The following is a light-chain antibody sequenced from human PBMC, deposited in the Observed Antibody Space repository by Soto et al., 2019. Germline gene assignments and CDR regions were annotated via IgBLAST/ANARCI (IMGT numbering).Light chain of an antibody. J-gene: IGLJ1*01. Sequence: QSALTQPASVSGSPGQSVTISCTGTSNDVGGYNYVSWYQQHPGKAPKLVIYEVSHRPSGISGRFSGSKSGNTASLTISGLQVDAEADYFCSSYTTSSPYVFGAGTKLTVL. CDR3: SSYTTSSPYV. CDR2: EVS. CDR1: SNDVGGYNY. V-gene: IGLV2-14*01.